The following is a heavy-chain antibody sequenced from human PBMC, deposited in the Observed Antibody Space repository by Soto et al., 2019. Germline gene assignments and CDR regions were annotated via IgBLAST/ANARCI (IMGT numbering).Heavy chain of an antibody. V-gene: IGHV4-4*07. Sequence: SATLSLTCTFSGASISRYYWSWIRQPSGKGMEGIGRIYTSGSNNYNPSLKSRVTISVDSSKNQFSLKLDSVTPADTAVYYCARVRGTAGKRYFDYWGPGTLVTVSS. CDR2: IYTSGSN. CDR1: GASISRYY. D-gene: IGHD6-13*01. J-gene: IGHJ4*02. CDR3: ARVRGTAGKRYFDY.